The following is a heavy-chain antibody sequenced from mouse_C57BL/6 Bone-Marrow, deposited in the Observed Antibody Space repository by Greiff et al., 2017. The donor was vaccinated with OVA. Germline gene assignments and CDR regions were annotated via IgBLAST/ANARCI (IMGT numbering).Heavy chain of an antibody. CDR2: ISSGSSTI. J-gene: IGHJ3*01. D-gene: IGHD2-2*01. Sequence: EVQLVESGGGLVKPGGSLKLSCAASGFTFSDYGMHWVRQAPEKGLEWVAYISSGSSTIYYADTVKGRFTISRDNAKNTLFLQMTSLRSEDTAMYYCARYYGYAWFAYWGQGTLVTVSA. V-gene: IGHV5-17*01. CDR3: ARYYGYAWFAY. CDR1: GFTFSDYG.